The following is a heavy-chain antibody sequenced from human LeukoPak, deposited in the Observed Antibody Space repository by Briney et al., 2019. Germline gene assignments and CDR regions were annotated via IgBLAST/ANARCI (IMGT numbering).Heavy chain of an antibody. J-gene: IGHJ3*01. CDR3: ARPQAGMRAFDV. CDR1: GYSFTNYW. Sequence: KDGESLKISCKGTGYSFTNYWIGWVRQMPGEGLEWMGIIYPGDSDTRYSPSFQGQVTISADKSISTAYLQWSSLKASDTAMYYCARPQAGMRAFDVWGQGTMVTVSS. CDR2: IYPGDSDT. V-gene: IGHV5-51*01.